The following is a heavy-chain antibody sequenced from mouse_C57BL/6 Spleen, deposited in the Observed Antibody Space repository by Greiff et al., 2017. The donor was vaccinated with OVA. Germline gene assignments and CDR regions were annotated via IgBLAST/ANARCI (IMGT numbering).Heavy chain of an antibody. Sequence: QVQLQQSGAELVKPGASVKISCKASGYAFSSYWMNWVKQRPGKGLEWIGQIYPGDGDTNYNGKFKGKATLTADKSSSTAYMQLSSLTSEDSAVYFCARPRYDSNLYYFDYWGQGTTLTVSS. D-gene: IGHD2-5*01. CDR1: GYAFSSYW. V-gene: IGHV1-80*01. CDR2: IYPGDGDT. CDR3: ARPRYDSNLYYFDY. J-gene: IGHJ2*01.